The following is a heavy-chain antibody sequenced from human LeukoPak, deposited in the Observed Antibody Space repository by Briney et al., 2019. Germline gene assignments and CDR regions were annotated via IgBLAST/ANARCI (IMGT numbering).Heavy chain of an antibody. CDR1: GFTFSSYA. CDR3: ARDLSVSSSVYQIDN. V-gene: IGHV3-30-3*01. J-gene: IGHJ4*02. Sequence: GGSLRLSCAASGFTFSSYAMHWVRQAPGKGLEWVSVISYHGINKYYADFVKGRFTISRDNSKSTVYLQMNSLRTEDTAVYYCARDLSVSSSVYQIDNWGQGTLVTVSS. CDR2: ISYHGINK. D-gene: IGHD3-22*01.